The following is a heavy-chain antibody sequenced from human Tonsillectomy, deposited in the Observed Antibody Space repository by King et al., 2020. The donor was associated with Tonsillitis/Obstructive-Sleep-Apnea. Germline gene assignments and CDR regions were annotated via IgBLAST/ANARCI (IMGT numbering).Heavy chain of an antibody. D-gene: IGHD4/OR15-4a*01. Sequence: VQLVESGGGLVQPGRSLRLSCTASGFTFGDNAMSWVRQAPGKGLEWVGFIRSKAYGGTTEYAASVKGRFTISRDDSKSIAYLQMNSLKTEDTAVYYCTRGAPTAYYYYYMDVWGKGTTVTVSS. CDR1: GFTFGDNA. CDR3: TRGAPTAYYYYYMDV. CDR2: IRSKAYGGTT. J-gene: IGHJ6*03. V-gene: IGHV3-49*04.